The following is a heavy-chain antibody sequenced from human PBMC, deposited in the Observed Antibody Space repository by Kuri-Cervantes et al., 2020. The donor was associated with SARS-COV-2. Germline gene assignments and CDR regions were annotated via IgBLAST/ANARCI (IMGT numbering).Heavy chain of an antibody. J-gene: IGHJ4*02. CDR1: GYTFTSYG. CDR3: AVLVARASGY. CDR2: ISAYNGNT. D-gene: IGHD2-8*02. Sequence: ASVKVSCKASGYTFTSYGISWVRQAPGQGLEWMGWISAYNGNTNYAQKLQGRVTITADESTSTAYMELSSLRSEDTAVYYCAVLVARASGYWGQGTLVTVSS. V-gene: IGHV1-18*04.